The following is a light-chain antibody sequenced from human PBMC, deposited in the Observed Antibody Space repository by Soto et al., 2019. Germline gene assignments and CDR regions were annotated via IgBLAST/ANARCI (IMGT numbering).Light chain of an antibody. V-gene: IGLV2-14*01. CDR2: DVS. Sequence: QSVLTQPASVSGSPGQSITISCTGTSSDVGAYNYVSWYQQHPGKAPKVMIYDVSNRLSGVSNRFSGSKSGNTASLTISGLQAEDEADYYCNSYTSSSTIVFGGGTQLTVL. J-gene: IGLJ2*01. CDR1: SSDVGAYNY. CDR3: NSYTSSSTIV.